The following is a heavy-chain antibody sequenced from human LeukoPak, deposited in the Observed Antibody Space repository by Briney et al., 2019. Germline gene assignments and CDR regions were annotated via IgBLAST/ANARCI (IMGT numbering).Heavy chain of an antibody. CDR3: AIDPNWGTHS. CDR2: IGNNGGGI. V-gene: IGHV3-23*01. D-gene: IGHD7-27*01. CDR1: GFAFSTYT. Sequence: GGSLRLSCAASGFAFSTYTMYWVRHPPGKRLEWVSIIGNNGGGIHYADSVKGRFTISRDNSKNALYLQMNSLRVEDTAVYYCAIDPNWGTHSWGQGVLVTVSS. J-gene: IGHJ4*02.